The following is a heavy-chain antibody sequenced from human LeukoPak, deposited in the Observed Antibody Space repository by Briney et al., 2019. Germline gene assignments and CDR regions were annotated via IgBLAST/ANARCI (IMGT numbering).Heavy chain of an antibody. CDR1: GFTFSSYA. Sequence: GGSLRLSCVASGFTFSSYAMSWVRQAPGKGLEWVSAISGSGGSTYYADSVKGRFTISRDNSKNTLYLQMNSLRAEDTAVYYCAKEHVLTIFGVVIPRGGMDVWGQGTTVTVSS. D-gene: IGHD3-3*01. J-gene: IGHJ6*02. V-gene: IGHV3-23*01. CDR2: ISGSGGST. CDR3: AKEHVLTIFGVVIPRGGMDV.